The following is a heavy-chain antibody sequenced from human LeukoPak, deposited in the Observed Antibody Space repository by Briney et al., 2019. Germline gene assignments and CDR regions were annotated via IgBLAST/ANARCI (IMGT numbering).Heavy chain of an antibody. Sequence: KESGPTLVKPTQTLTLTCTFSGFSLSTSAVGVGWIRQPPGQALQYLALIYWDDDKRYSPSLESRLTITKDTSKNQVVLTMTNMDPADTATYYCAHTLSPRIIFYWGQGTLVTVSS. V-gene: IGHV2-5*02. D-gene: IGHD3/OR15-3a*01. CDR3: AHTLSPRIIFY. J-gene: IGHJ4*02. CDR1: GFSLSTSAVG. CDR2: IYWDDDK.